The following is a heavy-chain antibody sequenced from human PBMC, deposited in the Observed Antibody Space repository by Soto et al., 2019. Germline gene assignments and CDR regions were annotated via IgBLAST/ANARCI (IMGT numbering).Heavy chain of an antibody. CDR2: INNDGSRT. J-gene: IGHJ6*02. Sequence: EVQLVESGGGLVQPGGSLRLSCAASGFTLRSYWLHWVRQVPGKGLVWVSRINNDGSRTNYADSVQGRFTISRDNANNMLYLQMNSLRAEDTALYYCAREGTVNGFYYYGMDVWGQGTTDTVSS. CDR3: AREGTVNGFYYYGMDV. D-gene: IGHD4-4*01. V-gene: IGHV3-74*01. CDR1: GFTLRSYW.